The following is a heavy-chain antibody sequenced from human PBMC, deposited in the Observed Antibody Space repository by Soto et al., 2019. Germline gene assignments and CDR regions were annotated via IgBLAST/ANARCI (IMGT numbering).Heavy chain of an antibody. V-gene: IGHV3-53*04. CDR1: GFTVSSNF. Sequence: GGSLSLSCAASGFTVSSNFMSWVRQAPGKGLEWVSVIYSGGNTYYADSVKGRFTISRHNSENTLYLQMNSLRADDTAVYYCARAKIGVAGFFDSWGQGTLVTVSS. CDR2: IYSGGNT. D-gene: IGHD6-13*01. J-gene: IGHJ4*02. CDR3: ARAKIGVAGFFDS.